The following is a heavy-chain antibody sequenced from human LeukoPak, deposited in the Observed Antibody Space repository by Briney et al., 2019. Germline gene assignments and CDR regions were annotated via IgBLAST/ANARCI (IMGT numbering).Heavy chain of an antibody. CDR1: GFTFNKNA. V-gene: IGHV3-30*09. CDR3: TRDCVFGVLCFDY. Sequence: AGSLRLSCAASGFTFNKNAMHWVRQAPGKGLEWVAVISYDGNSKYYADSVKGRFAISRDNSNNTPSLQMSSLRGDDTAVYYCTRDCVFGVLCFDYWGQGPLVNVSS. J-gene: IGHJ4*02. D-gene: IGHD5/OR15-5a*01. CDR2: ISYDGNSK.